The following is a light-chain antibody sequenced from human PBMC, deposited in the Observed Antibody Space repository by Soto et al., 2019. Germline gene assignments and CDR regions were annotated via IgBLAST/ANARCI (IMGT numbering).Light chain of an antibody. J-gene: IGKJ1*01. Sequence: DIVMTQSPDSLAVSLGERATINCKSSQSVLYSSNSRNYLAWYQQKPGQPPKLLIYWASTRDSGVPDRFSGSGSGTDFTLTISSLQAEDVAVYYCQKYYSTPRTFGQGTKV. CDR2: WAS. CDR1: QSVLYSSNSRNY. V-gene: IGKV4-1*01. CDR3: QKYYSTPRT.